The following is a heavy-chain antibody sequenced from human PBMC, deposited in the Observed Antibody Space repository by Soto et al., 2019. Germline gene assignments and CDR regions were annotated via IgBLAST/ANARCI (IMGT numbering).Heavy chain of an antibody. Sequence: GGSLRLSCTASGFTFSSYNMHWVRQAPGKGLEWVAVISFDGSNKYNADSVMGRFTISRDNSENTLYLQMNSLRAEDTAVYYCAKGLGQFYYYYGMDVWGQGTTVTVSS. CDR3: AKGLGQFYYYYGMDV. J-gene: IGHJ6*02. V-gene: IGHV3-30*18. D-gene: IGHD7-27*01. CDR2: ISFDGSNK. CDR1: GFTFSSYN.